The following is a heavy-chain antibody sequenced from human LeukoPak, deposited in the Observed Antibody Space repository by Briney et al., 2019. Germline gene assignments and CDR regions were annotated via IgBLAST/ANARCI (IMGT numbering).Heavy chain of an antibody. CDR3: AKSNGYGLVDI. J-gene: IGHJ3*02. CDR2: IYYTGNT. V-gene: IGHV4-59*01. Sequence: PSETLSLTCTVSGDSISNYYWNWIRQPPGKGLEWIGYIYYTGNTNYNPSLKSRVTISVDTSKNQFSLKLSSVTAADTAVYYCAKSNGYGLVDIWGQGTMVTVSS. D-gene: IGHD3-10*01. CDR1: GDSISNYY.